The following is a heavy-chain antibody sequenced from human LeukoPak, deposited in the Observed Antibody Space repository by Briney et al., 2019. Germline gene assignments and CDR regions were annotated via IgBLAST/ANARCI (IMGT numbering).Heavy chain of an antibody. CDR2: ISYDGSNK. D-gene: IGHD6-6*01. J-gene: IGHJ4*02. CDR3: ARDKGYSSSPELDY. V-gene: IGHV3-30*04. CDR1: GFTFSSYA. Sequence: PGGSLRLSCAASGFTFSSYAMHWVRQAPGKGLEWVAVISYDGSNKYYADSVEGRFTISRDNSKNTLYLQMNSLRAEDTAVYYCARDKGYSSSPELDYWGQGTLVTVSS.